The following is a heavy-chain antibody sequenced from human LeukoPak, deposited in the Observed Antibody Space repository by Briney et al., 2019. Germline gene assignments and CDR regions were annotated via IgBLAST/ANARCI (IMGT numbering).Heavy chain of an antibody. D-gene: IGHD1-7*01. CDR2: ISASGDVI. CDR1: GFPFSSYG. Sequence: PGGSLRLSCAASGFPFSSYGMSWIRQGPVKGLEWVSSISASGDVIFLVDSVKGRFIVSRDNSQNTLSLQMNSLRVGDTAIYYCVGSGNSAHWGQGTLVTVSS. CDR3: VGSGNSAH. V-gene: IGHV3-23*01. J-gene: IGHJ4*02.